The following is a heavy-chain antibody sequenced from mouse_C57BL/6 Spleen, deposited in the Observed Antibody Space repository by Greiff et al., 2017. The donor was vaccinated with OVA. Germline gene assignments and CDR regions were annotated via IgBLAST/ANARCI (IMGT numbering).Heavy chain of an antibody. CDR1: GYTFTSYW. V-gene: IGHV1-55*01. Sequence: QVQLQQSGAELVKPGASVTMSCKASGYTFTSYWITWVKQRPGQGLEWIGDIYPGSGSTNYNEKFKSKATLTVDTSSSTAYMQLSSLTSEDSAVYYCARARRDYFDYWGQGTTLTVSS. D-gene: IGHD2-12*01. J-gene: IGHJ2*01. CDR3: ARARRDYFDY. CDR2: IYPGSGST.